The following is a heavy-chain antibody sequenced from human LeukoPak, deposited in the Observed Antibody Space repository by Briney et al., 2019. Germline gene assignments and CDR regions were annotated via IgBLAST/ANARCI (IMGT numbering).Heavy chain of an antibody. CDR1: GLIFRSYW. J-gene: IGHJ4*02. D-gene: IGHD5-24*01. Sequence: GGSLRLSCEVSGLIFRSYWMSWVRQAPGKGLEWVANIIQEGSEKYFEDSVKGRFTISRDNAKNSLHLQMNTLRAEDTAVYYCARERDGRFFDYWGQGTLVTVSS. CDR2: IIQEGSEK. CDR3: ARERDGRFFDY. V-gene: IGHV3-7*01.